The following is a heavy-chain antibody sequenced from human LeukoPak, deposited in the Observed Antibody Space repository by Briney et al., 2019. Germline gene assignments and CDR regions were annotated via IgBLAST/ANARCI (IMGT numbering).Heavy chain of an antibody. D-gene: IGHD6-13*01. CDR3: ATALAAPGYFQH. CDR2: IYYSGST. Sequence: KSSQTLSLTCTVSGGSISSTGYYWSWIRQHPGKGLEWIGYIYYSGSTYYNPSLKSRTTISVDTSTNQFSLKLSSVTAADTAVYYCATALAAPGYFQHWGQGTLVTVSS. CDR1: GGSISSTGYY. J-gene: IGHJ1*01. V-gene: IGHV4-31*03.